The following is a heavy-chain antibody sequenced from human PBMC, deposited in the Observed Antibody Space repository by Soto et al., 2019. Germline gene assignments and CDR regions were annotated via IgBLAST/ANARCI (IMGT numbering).Heavy chain of an antibody. Sequence: DQLVQSGAVVKKPGSSVVVSCKASGITVGGFIISWVRQAPGQGLEWMGKTAPMFRQTFYARQFEGRLTITADPSENTVYMGLTEVGLEETAVYYCTALGPWVQG. CDR2: TAPMFRQT. V-gene: IGHV1-69*02. CDR3: TALGP. CDR1: GITVGGFI. J-gene: IGHJ5*02. D-gene: IGHD3-3*01.